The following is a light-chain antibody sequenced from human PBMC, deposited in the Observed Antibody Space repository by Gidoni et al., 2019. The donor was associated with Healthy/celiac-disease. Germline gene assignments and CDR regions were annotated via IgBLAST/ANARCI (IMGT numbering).Light chain of an antibody. Sequence: SYELTQPPSVSVSPGQTARITCSGDALPKQYAYWYQQKPGQAPVLVIYKDSERPSGIPERFSGSSSGTTVTLTIIGVQAEDEADYYCQSADSSGTWVFGGGTKRTVL. V-gene: IGLV3-25*03. J-gene: IGLJ3*02. CDR2: KDS. CDR3: QSADSSGTWV. CDR1: ALPKQY.